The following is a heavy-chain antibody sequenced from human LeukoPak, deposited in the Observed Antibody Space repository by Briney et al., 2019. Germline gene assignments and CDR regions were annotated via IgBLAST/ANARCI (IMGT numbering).Heavy chain of an antibody. J-gene: IGHJ4*02. CDR3: ARLLNYYDSSGYYQYYFDY. D-gene: IGHD3-22*01. V-gene: IGHV1-46*01. CDR1: GYTFTSYY. CDR2: INPSDGSA. Sequence: ASVKVSCKASGYTFTSYYLHWVRQAPGQGLERMGIINPSDGSASYAQKFQGRVTMDRDTSTSTVYMELSSLRSEDTAVYYCARLLNYYDSSGYYQYYFDYWGQGTLVTLSS.